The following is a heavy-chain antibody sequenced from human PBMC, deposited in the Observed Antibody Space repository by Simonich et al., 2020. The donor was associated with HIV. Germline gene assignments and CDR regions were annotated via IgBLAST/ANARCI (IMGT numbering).Heavy chain of an antibody. CDR1: GGTFSSFA. D-gene: IGHD3-10*01. V-gene: IGHV1-69*13. Sequence: QVQLVQSGAEVKKPGSSVKVSCKASGGTFSSFAISWVRQAPGLGLGGVGETNPIFGTANYAQMFQGRVTITADESTSTAYMELSSLRSEDTGIYYCARKGGGRGVYYFDYWGQGTLVTVSS. CDR2: TNPIFGTA. CDR3: ARKGGGRGVYYFDY. J-gene: IGHJ4*02.